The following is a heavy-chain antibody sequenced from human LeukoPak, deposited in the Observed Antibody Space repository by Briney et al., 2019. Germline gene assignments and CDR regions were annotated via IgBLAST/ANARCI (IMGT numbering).Heavy chain of an antibody. J-gene: IGHJ4*02. CDR3: ARDRYSSRPYYFDY. V-gene: IGHV1-18*01. CDR1: GYTFTSYG. CDR2: ISAYNGNT. D-gene: IGHD6-19*01. Sequence: ASVTVSFKASGYTFTSYGISWVRPAPGQGLAWMGWISAYNGNTNYAQELQGRVTMTTDTSTSTAYMELRSLRSDDTAVYYCARDRYSSRPYYFDYWGQGTLVTVSS.